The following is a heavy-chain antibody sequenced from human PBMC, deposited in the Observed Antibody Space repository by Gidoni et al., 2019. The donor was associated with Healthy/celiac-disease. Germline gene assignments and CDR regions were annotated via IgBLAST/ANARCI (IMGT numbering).Heavy chain of an antibody. D-gene: IGHD6-6*01. CDR3: ARGARRAFDI. CDR1: GFTFSSYD. CDR2: IGTAGYT. Sequence: EVQLVESGCGLVQPGGSLRLSCAASGFTFSSYDMHWVRQATRKGLEWVSAIGTAGYTYYPGSVKGRFTISRENAKNSLFLQMNSLRAGDTTVYYCARGARRAFDIWGQGTMVTVSS. V-gene: IGHV3-13*01. J-gene: IGHJ3*02.